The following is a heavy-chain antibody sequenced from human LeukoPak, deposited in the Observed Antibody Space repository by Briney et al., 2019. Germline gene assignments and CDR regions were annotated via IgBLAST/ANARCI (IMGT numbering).Heavy chain of an antibody. CDR3: ARLTRLSTSPDRYYLDY. V-gene: IGHV4-4*09. J-gene: IGHJ4*02. CDR1: GDSISSYY. D-gene: IGHD6-6*01. Sequence: PSETLSLTCTVSGDSISSYYWSWIRQPPGKGLEWIGYIYTSGGTNYIPSLKGRVTISIDTSKNQFSLKLSSVSAADSAVYYCARLTRLSTSPDRYYLDYWGQGTLVTVSS. CDR2: IYTSGGT.